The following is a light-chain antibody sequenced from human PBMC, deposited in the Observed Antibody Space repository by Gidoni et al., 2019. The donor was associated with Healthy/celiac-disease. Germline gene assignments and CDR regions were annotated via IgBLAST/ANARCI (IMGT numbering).Light chain of an antibody. Sequence: QSSLTPPPSPSASPAQSVTISCTGTSSDVGGYNYVSWYQQHPGKAPKLMSYEVSKRPSGVPDRFSGSKSGNTASLTVSGLQAEDEADYYCSSYAGSNNLVFGGGTKLTVL. CDR3: SSYAGSNNLV. J-gene: IGLJ2*01. V-gene: IGLV2-8*01. CDR1: SSDVGGYNY. CDR2: EVS.